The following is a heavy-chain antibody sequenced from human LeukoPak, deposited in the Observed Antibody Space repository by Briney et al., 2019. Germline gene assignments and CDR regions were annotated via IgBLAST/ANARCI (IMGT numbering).Heavy chain of an antibody. V-gene: IGHV3-7*01. J-gene: IGHJ4*02. D-gene: IGHD2-8*02. Sequence: GGSLRLSCAASGFTFSDYWMTWVRQAPGKGLEWLANIKTDGSEKYYVDSVKSRFTISRDNANNSLYLQMNSLRVEDTAVYFCASYLYWRSDLGFWGQGTLVTVSS. CDR2: IKTDGSEK. CDR3: ASYLYWRSDLGF. CDR1: GFTFSDYW.